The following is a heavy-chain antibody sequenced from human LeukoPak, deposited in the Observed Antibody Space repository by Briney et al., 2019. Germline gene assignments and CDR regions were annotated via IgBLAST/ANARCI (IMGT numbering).Heavy chain of an antibody. CDR3: TRGRRAYDILTGYYELPFDF. D-gene: IGHD3-9*01. J-gene: IGHJ4*02. Sequence: GGSLRLSCTASVFTFGDYAMSWVRQAPGKGLEWVGFIRSKAYGGTTEYAASVKGRFTISRDDSKSIAYLQMNSLKTEDTAVYYCTRGRRAYDILTGYYELPFDFWGQGTLVTVSS. CDR1: VFTFGDYA. CDR2: IRSKAYGGTT. V-gene: IGHV3-49*04.